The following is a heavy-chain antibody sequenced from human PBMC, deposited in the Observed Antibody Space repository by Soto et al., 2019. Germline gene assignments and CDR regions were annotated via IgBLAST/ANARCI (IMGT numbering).Heavy chain of an antibody. CDR3: AKDHKNGSSSFPKFYFGMDV. CDR1: GFTFSSYA. J-gene: IGHJ6*02. Sequence: GGSLRLSCAASGFTFSSYAMSWVRQAPGKGLEWVSAISDSGDSTYSADSVKGRFAISRDNSQNTLYLQMNSLRAEDTAIYFCAKDHKNGSSSFPKFYFGMDVWGQGTTVTVSS. CDR2: ISDSGDST. D-gene: IGHD6-6*01. V-gene: IGHV3-23*01.